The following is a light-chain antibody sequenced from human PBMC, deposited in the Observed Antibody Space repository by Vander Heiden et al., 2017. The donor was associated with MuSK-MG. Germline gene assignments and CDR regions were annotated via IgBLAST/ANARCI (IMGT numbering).Light chain of an antibody. CDR2: WAS. CDR1: QSIFYSSSSKDS. V-gene: IGKV4-1*01. J-gene: IGKJ2*01. CDR3: QQDDSVPHT. Sequence: DIVMTQSPDSLAVSLGERATINCKSSQSIFYSSSSKDSLAWFQQKPGRPPKLLIYWASTRESGVPDRFSGSGSGTDFTLIISSLQAEDVAVYYCQQDDSVPHTFGQGTKLEIK.